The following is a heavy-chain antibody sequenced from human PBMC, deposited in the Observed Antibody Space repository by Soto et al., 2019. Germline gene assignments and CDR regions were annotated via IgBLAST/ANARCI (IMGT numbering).Heavy chain of an antibody. D-gene: IGHD1-7*01. CDR2: MSGSSSTT. J-gene: IGHJ4*02. CDR3: AKNQERELPRVIDF. V-gene: IGHV3-23*01. Sequence: GGSLRLSCATSGLTFSNYAMSWVRQAPGGGLEWVSSMSGSSSTTYYADSVKGRFTISRDRSKNTLYLQMSSLRAEDTALYYCAKNQERELPRVIDFWGQGTLVTVSS. CDR1: GLTFSNYA.